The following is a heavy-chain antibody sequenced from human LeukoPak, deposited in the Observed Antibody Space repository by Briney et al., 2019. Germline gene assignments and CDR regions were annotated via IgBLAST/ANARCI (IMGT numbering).Heavy chain of an antibody. V-gene: IGHV1-18*01. CDR3: ARQSVEEPYHDAFDI. CDR1: GYTFTSYG. D-gene: IGHD6-19*01. J-gene: IGHJ3*02. Sequence: ASVKVSCKASGYTFTSYGISWVRQAPGQGLEWMGWISAYNGNTNYAQKLQGRVTMTTDTSTSTAYMELRSLRSDDTAVYYCARQSVEEPYHDAFDIWGQGTMVTVSS. CDR2: ISAYNGNT.